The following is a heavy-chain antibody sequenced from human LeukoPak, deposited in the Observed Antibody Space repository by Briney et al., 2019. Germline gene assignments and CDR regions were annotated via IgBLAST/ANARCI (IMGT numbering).Heavy chain of an antibody. CDR1: GFTFSHYS. V-gene: IGHV3-21*04. Sequence: GGSLRLSCVGSGFTFSHYSMNWVRQAPGKGLEWVSSFGSDLTFTSYADSVKGRFTIFRDNAESSIYLHMNSLRDDDTAIYYCARDRLGDGYIREFDSWGQGTLVTVSS. CDR2: FGSDLTFT. J-gene: IGHJ4*02. CDR3: ARDRLGDGYIREFDS. D-gene: IGHD5-24*01.